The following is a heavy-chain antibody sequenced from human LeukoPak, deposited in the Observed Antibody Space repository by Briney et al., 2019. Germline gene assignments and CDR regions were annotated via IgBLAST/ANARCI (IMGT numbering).Heavy chain of an antibody. V-gene: IGHV3-49*04. CDR2: IRSKAYGGTT. CDR3: TRGRDSSSWHYYYYGVDV. J-gene: IGHJ6*02. CDR1: GFTFGDYA. Sequence: GGSLRLSCTASGFTFGDYAMSWVRQAPGKGLEWVGFIRSKAYGGTTEYAASVKGRFTISRDDSKSIAYLQMNSLKTEDTAVYYCTRGRDSSSWHYYYYGVDVWGQGTTVTVSS. D-gene: IGHD6-13*01.